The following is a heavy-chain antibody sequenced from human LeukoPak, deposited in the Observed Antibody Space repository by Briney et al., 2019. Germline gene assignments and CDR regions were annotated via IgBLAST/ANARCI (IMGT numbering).Heavy chain of an antibody. CDR2: IKSKTDGGTT. Sequence: RSGGSLRLSCAASGFTFSNAWMSWVRQAPGKGLEWVGRIKSKTDGGTTDYAAPVKGRFTISRDDSKNTLYLQMNSLKTEDTAVYYCTTSITMIVLVIKGQDYWGQGTLVTVSS. J-gene: IGHJ4*02. CDR1: GFTFSNAW. CDR3: TTSITMIVLVIKGQDY. D-gene: IGHD3-22*01. V-gene: IGHV3-15*01.